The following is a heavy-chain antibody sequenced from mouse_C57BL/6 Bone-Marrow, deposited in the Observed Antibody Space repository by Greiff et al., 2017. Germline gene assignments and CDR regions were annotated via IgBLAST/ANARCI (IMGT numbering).Heavy chain of an antibody. CDR3: ARSMGGYFDY. CDR1: GYTFTSYG. J-gene: IGHJ2*01. CDR2: IYPRSGNP. V-gene: IGHV1-81*01. Sequence: QVQLQQSGAELARPGASVKLSCKASGYTFTSYGISWVKQRTGQGLEWIGEIYPRSGNPYYNEKFKGKATLTADKSSSTAYMELRGLTSEDSAVYFCARSMGGYFDYWGQGTTLTVSS.